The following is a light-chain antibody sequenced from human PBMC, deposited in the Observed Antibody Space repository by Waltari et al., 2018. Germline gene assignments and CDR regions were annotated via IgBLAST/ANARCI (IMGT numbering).Light chain of an antibody. CDR2: EST. J-gene: IGLJ2*01. Sequence: QSALTQPASVSGSPGQSITISCTGTSSDVGTYNLVSWYQLHPGKAPKLIIYESTKRPSGVSSLFSGSNSGNTASLTISGLQAEDEADYCCCSFAGSSPHVVFGGGTKLTVL. CDR1: SSDVGTYNL. V-gene: IGLV2-23*01. CDR3: CSFAGSSPHVV.